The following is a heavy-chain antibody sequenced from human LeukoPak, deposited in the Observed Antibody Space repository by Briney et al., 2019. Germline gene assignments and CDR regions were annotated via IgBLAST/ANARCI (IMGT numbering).Heavy chain of an antibody. D-gene: IGHD3-3*01. CDR2: TYYRSKWYN. CDR3: AKPSSITIFGVVIDRGFDY. Sequence: SQTLSLTCAISGDSVSSNSAAWNWIRQSPSRGLEWLGRTYYRSKWYNDYAVSVKSRITINPDTSKNQFSLQLNSVTPEDTAVYYCAKPSSITIFGVVIDRGFDYWGQGTLVTVSS. V-gene: IGHV6-1*01. J-gene: IGHJ4*02. CDR1: GDSVSSNSAA.